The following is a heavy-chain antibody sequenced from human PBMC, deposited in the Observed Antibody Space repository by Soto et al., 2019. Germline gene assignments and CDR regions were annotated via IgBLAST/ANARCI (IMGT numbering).Heavy chain of an antibody. Sequence: QVQLVQSGAEVKTPGSSVKVSCKASGGTFNSYAIDWVRQAPGQGLEWMGGIIPMSGRPNYAQKFQGRVTFSADKTSNTVSMEVNSLPHEDAAVYYCTRRGRESANWFDPWGQGTLATVSS. CDR3: TRRGRESANWFDP. J-gene: IGHJ5*02. V-gene: IGHV1-69*06. CDR2: IIPMSGRP. CDR1: GGTFNSYA.